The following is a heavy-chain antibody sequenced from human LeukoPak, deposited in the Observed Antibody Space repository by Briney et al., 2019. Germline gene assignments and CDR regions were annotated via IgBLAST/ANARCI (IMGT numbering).Heavy chain of an antibody. J-gene: IGHJ5*02. CDR1: GFTLNSYS. D-gene: IGHD3-3*02. Sequence: GGSLRLSCVASGFTLNSYSMNWVRQAPGKGLEWVSYIGSSGSTIYLADSVKGRFTISRDSSKSTLYLQMNSLRVEDTAVYYCAKAVLATSITSWFDPWGQGTLVTVSS. CDR3: AKAVLATSITSWFDP. CDR2: IGSSGSTI. V-gene: IGHV3-48*01.